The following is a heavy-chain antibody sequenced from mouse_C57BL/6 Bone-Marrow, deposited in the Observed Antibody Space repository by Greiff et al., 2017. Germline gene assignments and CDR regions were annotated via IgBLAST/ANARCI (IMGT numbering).Heavy chain of an antibody. CDR2: IYIGNGYT. Sequence: EVQLQQSGAELVRPGSSVKMSCKTSGYTFTSYGLNWVKQRPGQGLEWIGYIYIGNGYTEYNEKFKGKATLTSDTSSSTAYMQLRGLTSEDSAIYVCATGGGFWYVDVWGTGTTVTVSS. CDR1: GYTFTSYG. J-gene: IGHJ1*03. V-gene: IGHV1-58*01. CDR3: ATGGGFWYVDV. D-gene: IGHD4-1*01.